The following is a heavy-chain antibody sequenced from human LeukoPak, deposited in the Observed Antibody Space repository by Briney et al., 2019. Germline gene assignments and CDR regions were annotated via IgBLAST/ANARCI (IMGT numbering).Heavy chain of an antibody. D-gene: IGHD3-16*01. CDR2: IYSDGTT. V-gene: IGHV3-53*01. Sequence: GGSLRLSCAVSGFIVSANYMTWVRQAPGKGLEWVSVIYSDGTTYYADSVKGRFTISRDSSMNSLHLQMHGLRDVDTAVYYCARVRYDRLRYFDYWGQGTLVTVSS. CDR1: GFIVSANY. J-gene: IGHJ4*02. CDR3: ARVRYDRLRYFDY.